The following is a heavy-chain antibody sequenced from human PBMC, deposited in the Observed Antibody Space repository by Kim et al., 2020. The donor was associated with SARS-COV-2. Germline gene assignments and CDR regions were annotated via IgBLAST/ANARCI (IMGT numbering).Heavy chain of an antibody. J-gene: IGHJ3*01. V-gene: IGHV3-30*04. CDR3: ARGAITMIVVVITYHDA. CDR1: GFTFSSYA. Sequence: GGSLRLSCAASGFTFSSYAMHWVRQAPGKGLEWVAVISYDGSNKYYADSVKGRFTISRDNSKNTLYLQMNSLRAEDTAVYYCARGAITMIVVVITYHDA. D-gene: IGHD3-22*01. CDR2: ISYDGSNK.